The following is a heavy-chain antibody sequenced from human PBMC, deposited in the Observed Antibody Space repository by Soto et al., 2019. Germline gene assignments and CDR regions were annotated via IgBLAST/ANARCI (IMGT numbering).Heavy chain of an antibody. D-gene: IGHD6-13*01. J-gene: IGHJ6*02. CDR2: IDPSDSYT. Sequence: PGESLKISCKGSGYSFTSYWISWVRQMPGNGLEWMGRIDPSDSYTNYSPSFQGHVTISADKSISTAYLQWSSLKASDTAMYYCARNPRGSSWYYYYGMDVWGQGTTVTVSS. CDR1: GYSFTSYW. V-gene: IGHV5-10-1*01. CDR3: ARNPRGSSWYYYYGMDV.